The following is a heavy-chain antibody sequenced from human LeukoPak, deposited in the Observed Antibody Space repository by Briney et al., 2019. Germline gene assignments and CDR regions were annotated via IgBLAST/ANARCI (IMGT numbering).Heavy chain of an antibody. J-gene: IGHJ4*02. CDR1: GFTFSSYG. CDR3: AKDPGVLNYDFWSGYDFDY. V-gene: IGHV3-30*02. CDR2: IRYDGSNK. Sequence: GGSLRLSCAASGFTFSSYGMHWVRQAPGKGLEGVAFIRYDGSNKYYADSVKGGFTISRDNSKKTLYMQMNSLRAEDTAVYYCAKDPGVLNYDFWSGYDFDYWGQGTLVTVSS. D-gene: IGHD3-3*01.